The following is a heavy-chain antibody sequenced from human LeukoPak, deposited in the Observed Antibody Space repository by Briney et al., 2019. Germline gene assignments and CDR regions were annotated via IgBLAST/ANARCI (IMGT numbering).Heavy chain of an antibody. CDR3: ARVRISSGPGGYYFDY. D-gene: IGHD6-19*01. J-gene: IGHJ4*02. CDR1: GLTFSTFS. V-gene: IGHV3-48*04. CDR2: ISSSSSTI. Sequence: PGGSLRLSCAASGLTFSTFSMNWVRQAPGKGPEWVSYISSSSSTIYYADSVEGRFTISRDNAKNSLYLQMNSLRAEDTAVYYCARVRISSGPGGYYFDYWGQGTLVTVSS.